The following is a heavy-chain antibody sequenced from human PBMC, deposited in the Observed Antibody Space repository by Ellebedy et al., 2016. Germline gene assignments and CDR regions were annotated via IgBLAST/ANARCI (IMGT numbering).Heavy chain of an antibody. J-gene: IGHJ4*02. Sequence: GESLKISCAASGFTFSSYIMEWVRQAPGKGLEWISYISSSGSAIYYADPVKGRFTISRDNAKNSVYLQMTNLRVEDTAVYYCVRDGQGFDYWGQGALVTVSS. V-gene: IGHV3-48*04. CDR2: ISSSGSAI. CDR1: GFTFSSYI. CDR3: VRDGQGFDY.